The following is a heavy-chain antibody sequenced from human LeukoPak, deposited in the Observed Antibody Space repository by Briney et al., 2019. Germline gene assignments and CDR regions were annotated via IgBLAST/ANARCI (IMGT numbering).Heavy chain of an antibody. Sequence: ASVKVSCKTSGYTFTGYYMHWLRQAPGQGLEWMGGIIPIFGTANYAQKFQGRVTITADESTSTAYMELSSLRSEDTAVYYCARVPHPDNWFDPWGQGTLVTVSS. CDR1: GYTFTGYY. V-gene: IGHV1-69*13. CDR2: IIPIFGTA. CDR3: ARVPHPDNWFDP. J-gene: IGHJ5*02.